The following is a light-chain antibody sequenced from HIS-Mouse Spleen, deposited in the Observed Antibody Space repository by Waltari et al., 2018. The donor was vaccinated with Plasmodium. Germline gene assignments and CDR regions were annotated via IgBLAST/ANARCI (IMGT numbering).Light chain of an antibody. Sequence: EIELTQSPGTLSLSPGERATISCRASQSVSSSYLACYQQKPGQAPRLIIYGASSSATGLPDRFSGSGSGTDFTLTISRLEPEDFAVYYCQQYGSSPYTFGQGTKLEIK. CDR1: QSVSSSY. CDR2: GAS. CDR3: QQYGSSPYT. V-gene: IGKV3-20*01. J-gene: IGKJ2*01.